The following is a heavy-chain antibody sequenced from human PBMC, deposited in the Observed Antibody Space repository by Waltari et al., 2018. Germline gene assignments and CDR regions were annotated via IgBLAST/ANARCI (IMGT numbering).Heavy chain of an antibody. D-gene: IGHD5-12*01. CDR3: VRGYPDIVATMSDY. Sequence: QLQLQESGPGLVKPSETLSLTCTVSRSSIRNTNYYWGWVTQPPGQGLEWIGSFYKRGTTYYNPSLKSRVTISVETSNNQFSLKLNAVTAADTAVYYCVRGYPDIVATMSDYWGQGTLVIVSS. CDR2: FYKRGTT. J-gene: IGHJ4*02. V-gene: IGHV4-39*07. CDR1: RSSIRNTNYY.